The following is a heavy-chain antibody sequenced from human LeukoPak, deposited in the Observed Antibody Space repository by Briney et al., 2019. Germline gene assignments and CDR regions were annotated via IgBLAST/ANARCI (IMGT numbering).Heavy chain of an antibody. CDR2: IYYSGST. CDR3: ARAGYYDSSGYPRNWFDP. CDR1: GGSISSGGFY. V-gene: IGHV4-31*03. D-gene: IGHD3-22*01. Sequence: SETLSLTCTVSGGSISSGGFYWSWIRQHPGKGLEWIGYIYYSGSTYYNPSLKSRVTISVDTSKNQFSLQLNSVTPEDTAVYYCARAGYYDSSGYPRNWFDPWGQGTLVTVSS. J-gene: IGHJ5*02.